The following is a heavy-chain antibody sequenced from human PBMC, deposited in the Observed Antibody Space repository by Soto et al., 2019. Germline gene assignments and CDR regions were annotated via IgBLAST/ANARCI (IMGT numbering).Heavy chain of an antibody. CDR3: ARGSGARTYAYIWGTYRYYMVV. CDR1: GYTFTSYD. D-gene: IGHD3-16*02. Sequence: QVQLVQSGAEVKKPGASVKVSCKASGYTFTSYDINWVRQATGQGLEWRGWMNPNIGNTGYAQKFQGRVTMTPNTSISTAYMELSSLRSEDTAVYYCARGSGARTYAYIWGTYRYYMVVWVKGTTVTVSS. CDR2: MNPNIGNT. J-gene: IGHJ6*03. V-gene: IGHV1-8*01.